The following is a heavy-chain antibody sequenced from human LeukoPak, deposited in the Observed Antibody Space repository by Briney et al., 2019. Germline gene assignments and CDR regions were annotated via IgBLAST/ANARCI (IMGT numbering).Heavy chain of an antibody. CDR1: GFTFDDYG. J-gene: IGHJ3*02. V-gene: IGHV3-23*01. CDR2: ISGSGGST. CDR3: AKGDSSGWYYAFDI. Sequence: GGSLRLSCAASGFTFDDYGMSWVRQAPGKGLEWVSAISGSGGSTYYADSVKGRFTISRDNSKNTLYLQMNSLRAEDTAVYYCAKGDSSGWYYAFDIWGQGTMVTVSS. D-gene: IGHD6-19*01.